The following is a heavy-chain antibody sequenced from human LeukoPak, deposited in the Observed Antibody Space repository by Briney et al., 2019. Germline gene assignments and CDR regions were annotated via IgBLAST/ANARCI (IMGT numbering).Heavy chain of an antibody. CDR1: GGSISSSSYY. D-gene: IGHD6-6*01. V-gene: IGHV4-39*01. J-gene: IGHJ3*02. CDR3: ARNAHAARDDAFDI. Sequence: SETLSLTCTVSGGSISSSSYYWGWIRQPPGKGLEWIGSIYYSGSTYYNPSLKSRVTISVDTSKNQFSLKLSSVTAADTAVYYCARNAHAARDDAFDIWGQGTMVTVSS. CDR2: IYYSGST.